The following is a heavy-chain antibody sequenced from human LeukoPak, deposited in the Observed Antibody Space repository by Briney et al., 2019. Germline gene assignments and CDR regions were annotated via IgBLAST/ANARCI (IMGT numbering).Heavy chain of an antibody. CDR2: ISSSGGTI. D-gene: IGHD3-16*02. CDR3: VWGGYRSFDY. J-gene: IGHJ4*02. CDR1: GFTFSDYY. Sequence: AGGSLRLSCAASGFTFSDYYINWIRQAPGKGLEWVSYISSSGGTIYYADSVKGRFTISRDNPKNSLYLQMNSLRAEDTAVYHCVWGGYRSFDYWGQGTLVTVSS. V-gene: IGHV3-11*01.